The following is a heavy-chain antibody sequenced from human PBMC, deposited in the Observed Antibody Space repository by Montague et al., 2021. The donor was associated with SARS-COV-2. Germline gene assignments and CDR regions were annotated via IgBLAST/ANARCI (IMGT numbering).Heavy chain of an antibody. D-gene: IGHD3-22*01. Sequence: SETLSLTCAVYGGSFSDYFWTWIRQPPGKGLEWIGEINHRGTSNYNPSLKSRVSISVDTSKNQFSLYLGSVTAADTAVYYCARGRQHFNMIVVVMTGGEYYFDCWGQETLVTVSS. CDR2: INHRGTS. V-gene: IGHV4-34*01. CDR1: GGSFSDYF. J-gene: IGHJ4*02. CDR3: ARGRQHFNMIVVVMTGGEYYFDC.